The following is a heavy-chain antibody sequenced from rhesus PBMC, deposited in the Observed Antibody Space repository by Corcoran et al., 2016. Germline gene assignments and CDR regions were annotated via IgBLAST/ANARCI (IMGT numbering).Heavy chain of an antibody. Sequence: QVTLKESGPALVKPTQTLTLTCSFSGFSLSTSGLLVSWIRQSPGKALELLARIDWDEDKYYSTSLKSRLTISKDTSKNQVVLTMTNMDPVDTATYYCARGTTPNWYFDLWGPGTPIAISS. V-gene: IGHV2S2*01. CDR2: IDWDEDK. CDR1: GFSLSTSGLL. CDR3: ARGTTPNWYFDL. D-gene: IGHD2-39*01. J-gene: IGHJ2*01.